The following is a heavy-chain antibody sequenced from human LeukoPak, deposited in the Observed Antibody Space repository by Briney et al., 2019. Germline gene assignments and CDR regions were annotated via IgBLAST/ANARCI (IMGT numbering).Heavy chain of an antibody. CDR2: LTDSSGFT. D-gene: IGHD6-13*01. V-gene: IGHV3-11*05. CDR1: GFTFSDYH. CDR3: ARDLAADKRAMDV. Sequence: GGSLRLSCVATGFTFSDYHMIWLRQAPGKGLEWLSYLTDSSGFTNYADSVKGRFTISRDNAKNSLYLQMNSLRADDAAVYYCARDLAADKRAMDVWGQGTTVTVSS. J-gene: IGHJ6*02.